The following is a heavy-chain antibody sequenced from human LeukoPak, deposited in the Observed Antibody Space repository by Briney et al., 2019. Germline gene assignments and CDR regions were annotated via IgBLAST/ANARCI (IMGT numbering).Heavy chain of an antibody. J-gene: IGHJ4*02. V-gene: IGHV4-30-4*01. CDR2: IYYSGST. CDR3: ARADRNIAARRSFDY. D-gene: IGHD6-6*01. Sequence: PSQTLSLTCTVSGGSISSGDYYWSWIRQPPGKGLEWIGYIYYSGSTYYNPSLKSRVTISVDTSKNQFSLKLSSVTAADTAVYYCARADRNIAARRSFDYWGQGTLVTVSS. CDR1: GGSISSGDYY.